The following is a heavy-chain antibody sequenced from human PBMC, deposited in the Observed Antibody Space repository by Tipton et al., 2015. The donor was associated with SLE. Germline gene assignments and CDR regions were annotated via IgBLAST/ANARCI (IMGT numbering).Heavy chain of an antibody. D-gene: IGHD2-2*01. Sequence: TLSLTCTVSGGSISSSSYYWGWIRQPPGKGLEWIGRSGSTYYNPSLKSRVSTPVDTSKNQFSLKLSSVTAADTAVYYCAREGRYPYYYYMDVWGKGTTVTVSS. V-gene: IGHV4-39*07. CDR3: AREGRYPYYYYMDV. J-gene: IGHJ6*03. CDR1: GGSISSSSYY. CDR2: SGST.